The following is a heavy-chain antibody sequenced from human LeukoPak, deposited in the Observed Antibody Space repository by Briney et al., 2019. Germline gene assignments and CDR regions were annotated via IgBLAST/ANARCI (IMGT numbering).Heavy chain of an antibody. J-gene: IGHJ3*02. CDR2: IIPIFGTA. CDR1: GGTFSSYA. D-gene: IGHD2/OR15-2a*01. CDR3: ARDRHVTFLYGRRADDAFDI. V-gene: IGHV1-69*13. Sequence: GASVKVSRKASGGTFSSYAISWVRQALGQGLEWMGGIIPIFGTANYAQKFQGRVTITADESTSTAYMELSSLRSEDTAVYYCARDRHVTFLYGRRADDAFDIWGQGTMVTVSS.